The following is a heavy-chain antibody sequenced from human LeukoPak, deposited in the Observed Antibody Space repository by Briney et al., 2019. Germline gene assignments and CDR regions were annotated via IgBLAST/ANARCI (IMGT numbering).Heavy chain of an antibody. CDR2: TYYRSKWYN. J-gene: IGHJ6*02. Sequence: SQTLSLTCAISGDSVSSNSAAWNWLRQSPSRGLEWLGRTYYRSKWYNDYAVSVKSRITITPATSKNQFSLQLNPVTPEDTAVYYCARVSNQQLRARYYYGMDVWGQGTTVTVSS. V-gene: IGHV6-1*01. CDR3: ARVSNQQLRARYYYGMDV. CDR1: GDSVSSNSAA. D-gene: IGHD6-13*01.